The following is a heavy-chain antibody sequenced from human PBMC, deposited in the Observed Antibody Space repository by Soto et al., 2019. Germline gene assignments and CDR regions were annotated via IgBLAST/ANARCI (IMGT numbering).Heavy chain of an antibody. CDR2: IYSGGST. V-gene: IGHV3-53*01. J-gene: IGHJ6*02. Sequence: EVQLVESGGGLIQPGGSLRLSCAASGFTVSSNYMSWVRQAPGKGLEWVSVIYSGGSTYYADSVKGRFTISRDNSKNTLYLQMNSLRAEDTAVYYCARDRPYKYCSGGSCYDYYYYGMDVWGQGTTVTVSS. D-gene: IGHD2-15*01. CDR3: ARDRPYKYCSGGSCYDYYYYGMDV. CDR1: GFTVSSNY.